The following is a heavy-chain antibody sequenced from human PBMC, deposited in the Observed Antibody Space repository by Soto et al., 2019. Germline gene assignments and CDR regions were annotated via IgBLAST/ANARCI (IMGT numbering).Heavy chain of an antibody. Sequence: GESLKISCMGSGYKVSTWHNFTSYWIAWVRQMPGEGLEWMGIIYPGDSDTRYSPSFQGQVTISADKSISTAYLQWSSLKASDTAMYYCARLEFLGYCSSTSCYRRGAEYFQHWGQGTLVTVSS. CDR2: IYPGDSDT. CDR3: ARLEFLGYCSSTSCYRRGAEYFQH. J-gene: IGHJ1*01. CDR1: GYKVSTWHNFTSYW. D-gene: IGHD2-2*01. V-gene: IGHV5-51*01.